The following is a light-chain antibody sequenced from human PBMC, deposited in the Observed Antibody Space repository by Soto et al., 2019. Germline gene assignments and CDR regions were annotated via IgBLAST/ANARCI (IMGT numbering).Light chain of an antibody. Sequence: VMTQTPLSLSVAPGQPASISCKSSHSLLHITGETFLFWYLQKPGQSPQLLIYEVSTRVSGVPDRFSGSGSGTDFTLEISRVETDDVGIYYCMQSTQLPPTFGQGTRPEI. J-gene: IGKJ5*01. CDR1: HSLLHITGETF. V-gene: IGKV2D-29*02. CDR3: MQSTQLPPT. CDR2: EVS.